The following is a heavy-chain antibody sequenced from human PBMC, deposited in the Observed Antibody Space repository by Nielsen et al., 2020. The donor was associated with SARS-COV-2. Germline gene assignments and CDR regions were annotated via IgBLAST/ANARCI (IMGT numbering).Heavy chain of an antibody. Sequence: WIRQPPGKGLEWIGYIYYSGSTNYNPSLKSRVTISVDKSKNQFSLKLSSVTAADTAVYYCARGGKLRFLEWSDYYYYGMDVWGQGTTVTVSS. V-gene: IGHV4-61*05. CDR2: IYYSGST. CDR3: ARGGKLRFLEWSDYYYYGMDV. J-gene: IGHJ6*02. D-gene: IGHD3-3*01.